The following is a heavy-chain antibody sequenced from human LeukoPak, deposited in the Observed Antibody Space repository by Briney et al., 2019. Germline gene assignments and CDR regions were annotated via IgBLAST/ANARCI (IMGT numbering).Heavy chain of an antibody. J-gene: IGHJ4*02. Sequence: GGSLRLSCAASGFTFSDHYMSWIRQAPGKGLEWISNIGGSGSPIYYADSVKGRFTISRDNSKNTLYLQMNSLRAEDTALYYCAKDGLYYDGSEHVYYFDSWGQGTLVTVSS. CDR2: IGGSGSPI. CDR1: GFTFSDHY. V-gene: IGHV3-11*01. CDR3: AKDGLYYDGSEHVYYFDS. D-gene: IGHD3-22*01.